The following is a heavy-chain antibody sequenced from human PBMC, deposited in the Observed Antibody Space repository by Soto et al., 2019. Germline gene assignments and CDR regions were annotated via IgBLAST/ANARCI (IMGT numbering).Heavy chain of an antibody. CDR1: GFTFGSYG. J-gene: IGHJ3*02. CDR3: AKDWRKGYSSGWDDAFDI. V-gene: IGHV3-30*18. D-gene: IGHD6-19*01. CDR2: ISYDGSNK. Sequence: GGSLRLSCAAFGFTFGSYGMHWVRQAPGKGLEWVAVISYDGSNKYYADSVKGRFTISRDNSKNTLYLQMNSLRAEDTAVYYCAKDWRKGYSSGWDDAFDIWGQGTMVTVSS.